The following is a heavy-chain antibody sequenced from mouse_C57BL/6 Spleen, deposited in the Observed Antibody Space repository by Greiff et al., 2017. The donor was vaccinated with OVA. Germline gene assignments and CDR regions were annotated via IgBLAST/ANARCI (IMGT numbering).Heavy chain of an antibody. J-gene: IGHJ2*01. V-gene: IGHV5-16*01. CDR3: ARGRDSSGSFDY. CDR1: GFTFSDYY. Sequence: EVKVVESEGGLVQPGSSMKLSCTASGFTFSDYYMAWVRQVPEKGLEWVANINYDGSSTYYLDSLKSRFIISRDNAKNILYLQMSSLKSEDTATYYCARGRDSSGSFDYWGQGTTLTVSS. CDR2: INYDGSST. D-gene: IGHD3-2*02.